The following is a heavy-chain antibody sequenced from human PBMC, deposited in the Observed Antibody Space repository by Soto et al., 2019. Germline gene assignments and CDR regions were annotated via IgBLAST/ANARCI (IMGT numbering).Heavy chain of an antibody. V-gene: IGHV5-51*01. Sequence: GKGLEWMGMIYLGDSNTRYSPSFEGQVTISADKSITTAYLQWSSLKASDTAMYYCARQSYCSSTSCYTLDSWGHGLLVT. D-gene: IGHD2-2*02. CDR3: ARQSYCSSTSCYTLDS. J-gene: IGHJ5*01. CDR2: IYLGDSNT.